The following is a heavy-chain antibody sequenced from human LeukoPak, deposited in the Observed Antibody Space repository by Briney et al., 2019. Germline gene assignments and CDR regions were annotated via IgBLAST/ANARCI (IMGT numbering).Heavy chain of an antibody. CDR1: GSTFTNYY. CDR3: AGGRCGGDCYEGN. Sequence: ASVKVSCTASGSTFTNYYMHWVRQAPGHGLEWMGIIDPSGGGTSYAQKFPGRVTMTSDTSTTTVYVELNSLRSEDTAVYYCAGGRCGGDCYEGNWGQGTLVTVSS. J-gene: IGHJ4*02. V-gene: IGHV1-46*01. D-gene: IGHD2-21*02. CDR2: IDPSGGGT.